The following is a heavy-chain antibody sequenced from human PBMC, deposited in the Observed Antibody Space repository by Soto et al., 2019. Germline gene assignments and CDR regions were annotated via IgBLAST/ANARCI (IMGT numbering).Heavy chain of an antibody. CDR2: ISYDGSNK. CDR1: VFTFSSYG. J-gene: IGHJ3*02. D-gene: IGHD3-9*01. CDR3: AKGAAYYDILTGYPLDAFDI. Sequence: ARWSLRLSCSASVFTFSSYGMHWFRQAPGKGLEWVAVISYDGSNKYYADSVKGRFTISRDNSKNTLYLQMNSLRAEDTAVYYCAKGAAYYDILTGYPLDAFDIWGQGTMVTVSS. V-gene: IGHV3-30*18.